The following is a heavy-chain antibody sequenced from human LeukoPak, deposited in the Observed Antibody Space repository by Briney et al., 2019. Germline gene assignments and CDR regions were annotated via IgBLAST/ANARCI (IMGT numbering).Heavy chain of an antibody. Sequence: ASVKVSRKASGYTFTSYGISWVRQAPGQGLEWMGWISAYNGNTNYAQKLQGRVTMTTDTSTSTAYMELRSLRSDDTAVYYCAREGTYYDILTGYHLWLNYYYYGMDVWGQGTTVTVSS. CDR3: AREGTYYDILTGYHLWLNYYYYGMDV. J-gene: IGHJ6*02. V-gene: IGHV1-18*01. CDR1: GYTFTSYG. CDR2: ISAYNGNT. D-gene: IGHD3-9*01.